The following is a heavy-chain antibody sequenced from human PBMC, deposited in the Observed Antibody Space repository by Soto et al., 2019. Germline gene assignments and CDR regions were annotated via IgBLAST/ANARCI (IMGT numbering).Heavy chain of an antibody. CDR1: GYNFAAYG. Sequence: ASVKVSCKTSGYNFAAYGITWVRQAPGQGLEWMGWINTHNGNKNYAQKLQGRVTMTTDTSTSTAYMELRSLRFDDTAVYYCARVYYDILTGYYRSWFPPWGQGTLVTVSS. J-gene: IGHJ5*02. CDR2: INTHNGNK. V-gene: IGHV1-18*01. D-gene: IGHD3-9*01. CDR3: ARVYYDILTGYYRSWFPP.